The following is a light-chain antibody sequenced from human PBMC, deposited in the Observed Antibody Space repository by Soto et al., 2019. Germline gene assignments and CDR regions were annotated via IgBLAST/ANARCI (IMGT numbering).Light chain of an antibody. Sequence: DIQMTQSPSSLSASVGDRVTITCRASQGITDYLAWYQQNPGQVPNLLIYAASTLQSGVPSRFSGSGSGTDFTLTITGLQPEDVATYYCQNYNSAPWTFGQGTKVEIK. J-gene: IGKJ1*01. CDR1: QGITDY. CDR2: AAS. CDR3: QNYNSAPWT. V-gene: IGKV1-27*01.